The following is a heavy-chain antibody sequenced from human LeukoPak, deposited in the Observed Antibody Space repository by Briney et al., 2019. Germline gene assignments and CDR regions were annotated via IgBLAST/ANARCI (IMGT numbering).Heavy chain of an antibody. D-gene: IGHD6-13*01. CDR1: GFTFSSYS. CDR2: ISGSGGST. CDR3: AKDRGRIVAAALEDY. V-gene: IGHV3-23*01. J-gene: IGHJ4*02. Sequence: GGSLRLSCAASGFTFSSYSMNWVRQAPGKGLEWVSAISGSGGSTYYADSVKGRFTISRDNSKNTLYLQMNSLRAEDTAVYYCAKDRGRIVAAALEDYWGQGTLVTVSS.